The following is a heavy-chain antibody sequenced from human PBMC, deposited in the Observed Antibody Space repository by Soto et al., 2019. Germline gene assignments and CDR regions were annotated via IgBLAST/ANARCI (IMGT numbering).Heavy chain of an antibody. CDR2: TRNKADSYTT. Sequence: GGSLRLSCAASGFTVSDDYMDWARQAPGKGLEWVGRTRNKADSYTTEYAASVKGRFTISRDDSKNSLYLQMNSLKTEDTAVYYCARSKGRGALDSFDIWGQGTMVTVSS. V-gene: IGHV3-72*01. D-gene: IGHD1-26*01. J-gene: IGHJ3*02. CDR3: ARSKGRGALDSFDI. CDR1: GFTVSDDY.